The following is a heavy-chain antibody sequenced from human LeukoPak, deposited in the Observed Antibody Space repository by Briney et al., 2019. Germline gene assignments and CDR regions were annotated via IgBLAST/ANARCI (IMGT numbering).Heavy chain of an antibody. Sequence: GGSLRLSCAASGFTFSSYGMHWVRQAPGKGLEWVAVIWYDGSKKYYADSVKGRFTISRDNSKNTLYLQMNSLRAEDTAVYYCARDRAVAGPSHDAFDIWGQGTMVTVSS. D-gene: IGHD6-19*01. CDR1: GFTFSSYG. J-gene: IGHJ3*02. CDR3: ARDRAVAGPSHDAFDI. V-gene: IGHV3-33*01. CDR2: IWYDGSKK.